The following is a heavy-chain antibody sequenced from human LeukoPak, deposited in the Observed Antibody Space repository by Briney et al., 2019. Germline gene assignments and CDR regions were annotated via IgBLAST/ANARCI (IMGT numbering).Heavy chain of an antibody. CDR3: ARSAYNYGYVYFDH. J-gene: IGHJ4*02. CDR2: IDPNSDNI. Sequence: AASVKVSCKASGYTFTGYYMHWVRQAPGQGLEWMGWIDPNSDNIRYSETFKDRVTMTRDTSTNTAYMELSWLRSDDTAVYYCARSAYNYGYVYFDHWGQGTLVIVSS. V-gene: IGHV1-2*02. CDR1: GYTFTGYY. D-gene: IGHD5-18*01.